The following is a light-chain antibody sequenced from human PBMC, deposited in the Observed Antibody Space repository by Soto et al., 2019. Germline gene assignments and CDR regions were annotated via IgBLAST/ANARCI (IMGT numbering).Light chain of an antibody. CDR1: QSINSN. V-gene: IGKV3-15*01. CDR3: QQYTDWPIT. Sequence: EVLMTQSPATLSVSPGDRATLSCRASQSINSNLAWYQQQPGQAPRLLIYAASTRATAVPDRFSGSGSGTDFTLTITSLQSDDFGVYFCQQYTDWPITFGQGTRLDIK. CDR2: AAS. J-gene: IGKJ5*01.